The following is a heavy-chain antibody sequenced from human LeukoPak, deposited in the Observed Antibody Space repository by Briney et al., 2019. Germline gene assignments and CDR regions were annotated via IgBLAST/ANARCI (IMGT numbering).Heavy chain of an antibody. V-gene: IGHV4-34*10. CDR1: GGSFSGYY. J-gene: IGHJ4*02. Sequence: SETLSLTCAVYGGSFSGYYWSWIRQPPGKGLEWIGEINQSGSTNYNPSLKSRLTMSVDTSKNQFSLKLSSVTAADTAVYYCAGVSSGSYFDYWGQGTLVTVSS. CDR3: AGVSSGSYFDY. CDR2: INQSGST. D-gene: IGHD1-26*01.